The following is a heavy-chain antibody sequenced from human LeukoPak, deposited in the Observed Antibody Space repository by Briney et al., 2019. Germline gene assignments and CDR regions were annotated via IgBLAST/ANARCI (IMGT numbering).Heavy chain of an antibody. CDR3: ARVSYYYDIRGYYGGWFDP. CDR1: GITFSSYA. V-gene: IGHV3-21*05. J-gene: IGHJ5*02. Sequence: GGSLRLSCAASGITFSSYAMTWVRQAPGKGLEWVSYISSSSSYTNYADSVKGRFTISRDNAKNSLYLQMNSLRAEDTAVYYCARVSYYYDIRGYYGGWFDPWGQGIPVTVSS. D-gene: IGHD3-22*01. CDR2: ISSSSSYT.